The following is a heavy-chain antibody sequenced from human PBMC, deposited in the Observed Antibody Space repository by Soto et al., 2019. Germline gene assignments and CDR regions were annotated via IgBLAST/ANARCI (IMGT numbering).Heavy chain of an antibody. CDR3: ARSDDGDYRHQH. CDR2: IYHSGTT. V-gene: IGHV4-61*08. J-gene: IGHJ1*01. Sequence: QVQLQESGPGLVKPSETLSLTCTVSGDSVSSGAYYWSWIRQPPGKGLEWIGYIYHSGTTNYNPSLKSRVTISLDTSKNQFSLKLTSVTAADTAVYYCARSDDGDYRHQHWGQGTLVTVSS. CDR1: GDSVSSGAYY. D-gene: IGHD4-17*01.